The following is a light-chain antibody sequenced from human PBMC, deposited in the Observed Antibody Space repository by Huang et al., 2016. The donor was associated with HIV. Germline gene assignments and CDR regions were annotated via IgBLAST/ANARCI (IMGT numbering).Light chain of an antibody. Sequence: DIKMTQYPSSLSASVGDRVTITCRASQRISTYLNWYQQKPGKPPKLLIYAASSLQSWVPPRFSGSRSGTDFTLTISNLQSEDFATYYCQQSYTSPLTFGGGTKVEIK. V-gene: IGKV1-39*01. CDR1: QRISTY. J-gene: IGKJ4*01. CDR3: QQSYTSPLT. CDR2: AAS.